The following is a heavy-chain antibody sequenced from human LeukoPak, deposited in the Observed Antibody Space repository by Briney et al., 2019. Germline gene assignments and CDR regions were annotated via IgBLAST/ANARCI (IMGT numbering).Heavy chain of an antibody. CDR1: GFTFTTYW. J-gene: IGHJ6*02. D-gene: IGHD5-18*01. Sequence: GSLRLSCAASGFTFTTYWMHWVRQAPGKGLVWVSHINSDGSITSYADSVKGRFTISRDNAKNTLYLQMNSLRAEDTAVYYCARDAVDTANAVWGQGTTVTVSS. CDR2: INSDGSIT. CDR3: ARDAVDTANAV. V-gene: IGHV3-74*01.